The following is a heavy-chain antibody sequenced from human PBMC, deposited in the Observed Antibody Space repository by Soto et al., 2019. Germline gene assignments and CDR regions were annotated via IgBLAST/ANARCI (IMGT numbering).Heavy chain of an antibody. CDR3: AREEYYYCSGSFFTG. D-gene: IGHD3-10*01. V-gene: IGHV1-69*08. Sequence: QVQLVQSGAEVKKPGSSVKVSCKASGGTFSSYTISWVRQAPGQGLEWMGRIIPILGIANYAQKFQCRVTITADKPRSTAYMELSNLRSEDTAVYYCAREEYYYCSGSFFTGWGQGTLVTVSS. CDR1: GGTFSSYT. CDR2: IIPILGIA. J-gene: IGHJ4*02.